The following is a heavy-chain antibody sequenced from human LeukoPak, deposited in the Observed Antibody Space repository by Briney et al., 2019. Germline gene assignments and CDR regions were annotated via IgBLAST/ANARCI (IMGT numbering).Heavy chain of an antibody. J-gene: IGHJ4*02. Sequence: SETLSLTCTVSGGSISSGDYYWSWIRQPPGKGREWIGYIYYSGSTYYNPSLKSRVTLSVDTSKDQFSLQLSAVTAAHTAAYYCATAYYYRSGSYYRGGRAGKVDYWGQGTLVTVSS. V-gene: IGHV4-30-4*01. CDR2: IYYSGST. CDR3: ATAYYYRSGSYYRGGRAGKVDY. D-gene: IGHD3-10*01. CDR1: GGSISSGDYY.